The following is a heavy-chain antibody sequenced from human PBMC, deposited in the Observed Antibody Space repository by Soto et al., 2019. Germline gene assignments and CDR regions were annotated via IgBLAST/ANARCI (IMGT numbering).Heavy chain of an antibody. J-gene: IGHJ3*02. D-gene: IGHD5-18*01. CDR1: GFTFSGSA. Sequence: EVQLVESGGGLVQPGGSLKLSCAASGFTFSGSAMHWVRQASGKGLEWVGRIRSKANSYATAYAASVKGRFTISRDDSKITAYLQMNSLKTEDTAVYYCTRVAAWIQPSDAFDIWGQGTMLTVSS. CDR3: TRVAAWIQPSDAFDI. V-gene: IGHV3-73*02. CDR2: IRSKANSYAT.